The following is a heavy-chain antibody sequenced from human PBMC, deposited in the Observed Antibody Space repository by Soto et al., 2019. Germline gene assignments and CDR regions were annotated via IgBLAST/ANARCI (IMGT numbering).Heavy chain of an antibody. CDR3: ARLDSTDFVLDY. Sequence: SETLYHTCSVAGGYISSYYWSWIRQPPGKGLEWIGYIYYSGSTNYNPSLKSRVTISVDTSKNQFSLKLSSVTAAVTAVYYCARLDSTDFVLDYWGQGTLGTVSS. J-gene: IGHJ4*02. D-gene: IGHD4-17*01. V-gene: IGHV4-59*08. CDR2: IYYSGST. CDR1: GGYISSYY.